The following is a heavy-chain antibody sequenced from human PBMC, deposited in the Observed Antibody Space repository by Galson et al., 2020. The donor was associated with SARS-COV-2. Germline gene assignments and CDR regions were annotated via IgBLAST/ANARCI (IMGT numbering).Heavy chain of an antibody. Sequence: SETLSLTCTVSGGSISSYYWSWIRQPAGKGLEWIGRIYTSGSTNYNPSLKSRVTMSVDTSKNQFSLKLSSVTAADTAVYYCASGGEFGLRYPTDGLDYWGQGTRVTVSS. CDR1: GGSISSYY. J-gene: IGHJ4*02. D-gene: IGHD5-12*01. CDR3: ASGGEFGLRYPTDGLDY. V-gene: IGHV4-4*07. CDR2: IYTSGST.